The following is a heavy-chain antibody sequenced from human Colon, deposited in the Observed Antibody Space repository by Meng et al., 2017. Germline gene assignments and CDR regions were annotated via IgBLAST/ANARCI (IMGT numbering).Heavy chain of an antibody. J-gene: IGHJ6*02. V-gene: IGHV3-7*01. CDR3: ASDRTPPSYYYDSSGYYANSYYCYGMDV. CDR2: IKQDGSEK. Sequence: GESLKISCAASGFTFSSFWMSWVRQAPGKGREWVANIKQDGSEKYYVDSVKGRFTISRDNAKNSLYLQMNSLRAEDTAVYYCASDRTPPSYYYDSSGYYANSYYCYGMDVWGQGTTVTVSS. CDR1: GFTFSSFW. D-gene: IGHD3-22*01.